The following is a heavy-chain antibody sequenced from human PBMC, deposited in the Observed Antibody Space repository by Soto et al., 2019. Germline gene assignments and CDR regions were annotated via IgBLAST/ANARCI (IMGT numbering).Heavy chain of an antibody. V-gene: IGHV1-69*02. D-gene: IGHD2-15*01. Sequence: QVQLVQSGAEVKKPGSSVKVSCKASGGTFSSYTISWVRQAPGQGLEWMGRIIPILGIANYAQKFQGRVTMTAEKATSTAYMELSSLRSEDTAVYYCATGVVVAATTAVCYYYMDVWGKGTTVTVSS. J-gene: IGHJ6*03. CDR3: ATGVVVAATTAVCYYYMDV. CDR2: IIPILGIA. CDR1: GGTFSSYT.